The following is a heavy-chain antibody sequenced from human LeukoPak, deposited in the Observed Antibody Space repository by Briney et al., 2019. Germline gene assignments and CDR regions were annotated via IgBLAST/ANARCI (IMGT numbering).Heavy chain of an antibody. CDR3: ARDARSYVEDAFDI. D-gene: IGHD3-16*01. V-gene: IGHV1-69*01. CDR1: GGTFSSYA. Sequence: SVKVSRKASGGTFSSYAISWVRQAPGQGLEWMGGIIPIFGTANYAQKFQGRVTITADESTSTAYMELSSLRSEDTAVYYCARDARSYVEDAFDIWGQGTMVTVSS. J-gene: IGHJ3*02. CDR2: IIPIFGTA.